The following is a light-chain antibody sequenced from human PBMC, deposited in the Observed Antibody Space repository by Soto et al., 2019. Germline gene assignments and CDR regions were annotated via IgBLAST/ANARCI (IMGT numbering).Light chain of an antibody. CDR3: QQYSYYRT. J-gene: IGKJ1*01. CDR2: DAS. CDR1: QSISNS. Sequence: DIQMTQSPCILSVSFGDRVTITCRASQSISNSLAWYQQRPGTAPKLLIYDASTLENGVPSRFSGSGSGTEFTLTISSLQPDDSATYYCQQYSYYRTFGHGTKVDIK. V-gene: IGKV1-5*01.